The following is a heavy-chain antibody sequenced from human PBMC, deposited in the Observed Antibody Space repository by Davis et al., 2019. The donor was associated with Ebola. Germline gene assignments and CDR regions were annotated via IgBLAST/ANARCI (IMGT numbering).Heavy chain of an antibody. Sequence: ASVKVSCKASGYTFTNYYMHWVRQAPGQGLEWMGMINPNDGRTIYAQKFQGRVTMTRDTSTSTVYMELSSLRSEDTAVYYCAREEIVVVATNPSLYYYYGMDVWGQGTTVTVSS. CDR2: INPNDGRT. V-gene: IGHV1-46*03. CDR1: GYTFTNYY. D-gene: IGHD2-15*01. CDR3: AREEIVVVATNPSLYYYYGMDV. J-gene: IGHJ6*02.